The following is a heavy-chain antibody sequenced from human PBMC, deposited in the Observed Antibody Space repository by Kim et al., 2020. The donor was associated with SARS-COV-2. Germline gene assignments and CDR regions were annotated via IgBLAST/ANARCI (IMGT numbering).Heavy chain of an antibody. CDR3: AREAARAGKNFDY. D-gene: IGHD6-13*01. J-gene: IGHJ4*02. Sequence: EQKFQGRVTMTRDTSKNTLYMELSGLRSEDTAVYYCAREAARAGKNFDYWGQGTLVTVSS. V-gene: IGHV1-46*01.